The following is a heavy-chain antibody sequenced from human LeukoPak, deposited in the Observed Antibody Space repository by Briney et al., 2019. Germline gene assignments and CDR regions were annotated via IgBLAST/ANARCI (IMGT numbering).Heavy chain of an antibody. J-gene: IGHJ4*02. D-gene: IGHD6-6*01. CDR3: ASQYSSSSQDY. Sequence: PSETLSLTCAVYGGSFSGYYWSWIRQPPGKGLEWIGEINHSGSTNYNPSLKSRVTISVDTSKNQFSLKLSSVTAADTAVYYCASQYSSSSQDYWGQETLVTVSS. V-gene: IGHV4-34*01. CDR1: GGSFSGYY. CDR2: INHSGST.